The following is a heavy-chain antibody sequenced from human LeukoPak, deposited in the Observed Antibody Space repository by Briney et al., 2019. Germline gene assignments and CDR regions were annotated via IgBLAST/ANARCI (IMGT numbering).Heavy chain of an antibody. D-gene: IGHD2-2*01. V-gene: IGHV1-18*01. CDR3: ATTDIVVVPARPYYYMDV. CDR1: GYTFTSYG. CDR2: ISAYNGNT. Sequence: ASVKVSCKASGYTFTSYGISWVRQAPGQGLEWMGWISAYNGNTDYAQKLQGRVTMTTDTSTSTAYMELRSLRSDDTAVYYCATTDIVVVPARPYYYMDVWGKGTAVTVSS. J-gene: IGHJ6*03.